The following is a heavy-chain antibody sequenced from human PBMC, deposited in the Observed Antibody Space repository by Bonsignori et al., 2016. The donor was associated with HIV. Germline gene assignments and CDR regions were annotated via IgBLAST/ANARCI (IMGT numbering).Heavy chain of an antibody. CDR2: ISAYNGNT. V-gene: IGHV1-18*01. Sequence: WVRQAPGQGLEWMGWISAYNGNTNYAQKLQGRVTMTTDTSTSTAYMELRSLRSDDTAVYYCARDRPYGSGRDGVGYWGQGTLVTVSS. CDR3: ARDRPYGSGRDGVGY. D-gene: IGHD3-10*01. J-gene: IGHJ4*02.